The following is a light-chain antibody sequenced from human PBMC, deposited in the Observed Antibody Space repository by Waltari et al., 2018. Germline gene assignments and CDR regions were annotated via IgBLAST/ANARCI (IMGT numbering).Light chain of an antibody. Sequence: QSALTQPASVSGSPGKSITISCTGTSRDVGGYNYVYWYQQHPGKAPKLMIYEVSNRPSGVSNLFSGSKSGNTASLTISGLQAEDEADYYCSSYTSSSTQVFGTGTKVTVL. CDR3: SSYTSSSTQV. J-gene: IGLJ1*01. CDR1: SRDVGGYNY. CDR2: EVS. V-gene: IGLV2-14*01.